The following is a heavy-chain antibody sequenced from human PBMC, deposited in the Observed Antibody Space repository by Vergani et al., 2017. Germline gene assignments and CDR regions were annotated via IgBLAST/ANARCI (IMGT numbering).Heavy chain of an antibody. J-gene: IGHJ5*02. CDR1: GGSISSYY. D-gene: IGHD3-3*01. CDR2: IYYSGST. CDR3: ARVVSFGVVRVGWFDP. V-gene: IGHV4-59*01. Sequence: QVQLQESGPGLVKPSETLSLTCTVSGGSISSYYWSWIRQPPGKGLEWIGDIYYSGSTNYNPSLKSRVTISVDTSKNQFSLKLSSVTAADTAVYYCARVVSFGVVRVGWFDPWGQGTLVTVSS.